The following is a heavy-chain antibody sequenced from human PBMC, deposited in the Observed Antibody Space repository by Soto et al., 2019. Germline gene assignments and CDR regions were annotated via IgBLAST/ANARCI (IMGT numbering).Heavy chain of an antibody. Sequence: SETLSLTCTVSGGSISSYYWSWILQPPGKGLEWIGYIYYSGSTNYNPSLKSRVTISVDTSKNQFSLKLSSVTAADTAVYYCARRYGGNLDYWGQGTLVTVSS. J-gene: IGHJ4*02. CDR2: IYYSGST. CDR3: ARRYGGNLDY. D-gene: IGHD1-26*01. V-gene: IGHV4-59*08. CDR1: GGSISSYY.